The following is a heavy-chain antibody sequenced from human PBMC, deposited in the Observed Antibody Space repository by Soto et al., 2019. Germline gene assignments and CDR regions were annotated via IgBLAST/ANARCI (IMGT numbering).Heavy chain of an antibody. V-gene: IGHV3-74*01. Sequence: PGGSLRLSCAASGFTFSSYWMHWVRQAPGKGLVWVSRINSDGSSTSYADSVKGRFTISRDNAKNTLYLQMNSLRAEDTAVYYCARVGRQGAAAGVTYWYFDLWGRGTLVTVSS. CDR1: GFTFSSYW. CDR3: ARVGRQGAAAGVTYWYFDL. D-gene: IGHD6-13*01. CDR2: INSDGSST. J-gene: IGHJ2*01.